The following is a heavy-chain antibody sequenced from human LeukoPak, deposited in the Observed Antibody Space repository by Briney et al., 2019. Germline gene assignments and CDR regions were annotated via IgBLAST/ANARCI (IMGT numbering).Heavy chain of an antibody. V-gene: IGHV3-30*18. CDR3: AKADYYGSGSPDY. D-gene: IGHD3-10*01. J-gene: IGHJ4*02. Sequence: GGSLRLSCAASGFTFSSYGMHWVRQAPGKGLEWVAVISYDGSNKYYADSVKGRFTISRDNSKNTLYLQMNSLRAEDTAVYYCAKADYYGSGSPDYWGQGTLVTVSS. CDR2: ISYDGSNK. CDR1: GFTFSSYG.